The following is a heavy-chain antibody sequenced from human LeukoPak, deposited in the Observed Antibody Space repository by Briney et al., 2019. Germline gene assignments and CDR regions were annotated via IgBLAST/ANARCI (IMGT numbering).Heavy chain of an antibody. Sequence: TSETLSLTCTVSGGSISSYYWSWIRQPPGKGLEWIGYIYYSGSTNYNPSLKSRVTISVDTSKNQFSLKLSSVTAADTAVYYCARGGMTYYDILTGYSYGMDVWGQGTTVTVSS. V-gene: IGHV4-59*01. CDR2: IYYSGST. D-gene: IGHD3-9*01. CDR3: ARGGMTYYDILTGYSYGMDV. J-gene: IGHJ6*02. CDR1: GGSISSYY.